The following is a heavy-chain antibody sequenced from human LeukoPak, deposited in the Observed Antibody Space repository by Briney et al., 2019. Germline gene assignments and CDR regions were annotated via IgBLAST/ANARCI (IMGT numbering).Heavy chain of an antibody. V-gene: IGHV3-74*01. D-gene: IGHD5-18*01. CDR2: INGDASST. CDR1: GLTLSGYW. Sequence: PGGSLRLSCAASGLTLSGYWMHWVRQAPGKGLVWVSRINGDASSTSYANSVKGRFTISRANSKSTLYLQMNRLRVEDTALYYCASARGNTNGYFEYWGQGTLVTVSS. CDR3: ASARGNTNGYFEY. J-gene: IGHJ4*02.